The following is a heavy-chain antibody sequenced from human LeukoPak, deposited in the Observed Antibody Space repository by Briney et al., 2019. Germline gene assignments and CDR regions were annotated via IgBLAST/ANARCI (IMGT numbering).Heavy chain of an antibody. V-gene: IGHV1-18*04. J-gene: IGHJ6*04. CDR2: ISAYNGNT. CDR1: GYTFTSYG. Sequence: ASVKVSCKASGYTFTSYGISSVRQAPGQGLEWMGWISAYNGNTNYAQKLQGRVTMTTDTFTSTAYMELRSLRSDDTAVYYCAVSITMAYYYGMDVWGKGTTVTVSS. CDR3: AVSITMAYYYGMDV. D-gene: IGHD3-10*01.